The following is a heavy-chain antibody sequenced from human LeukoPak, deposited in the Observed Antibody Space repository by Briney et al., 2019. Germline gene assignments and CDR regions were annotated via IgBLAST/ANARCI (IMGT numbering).Heavy chain of an antibody. CDR1: GFTFSSYA. D-gene: IGHD7-27*01. Sequence: PGGSLRLSCAASGFTFSSYAMSWVRQAPGKGLEWVSTISGSGGFTYHAESVGGRFTISRDNSKKTLYLQMSSLRAEDTAVYYCAKDARSPNWVYGMDVWGQGTTVTVSS. J-gene: IGHJ6*02. V-gene: IGHV3-23*01. CDR3: AKDARSPNWVYGMDV. CDR2: ISGSGGFT.